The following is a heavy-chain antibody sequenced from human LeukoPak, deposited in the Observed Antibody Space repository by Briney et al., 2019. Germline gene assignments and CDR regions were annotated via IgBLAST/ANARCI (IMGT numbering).Heavy chain of an antibody. CDR2: MNPNSGNT. CDR1: GYTFTSYD. CDR3: ARHPHLTYYYDSSGYY. J-gene: IGHJ4*02. D-gene: IGHD3-22*01. Sequence: GASVKVSCKASGYTFTSYDINWVRQATGQGLEWMGWMNPNSGNTGYAQKFQGRVTMTRNTSISTAYMELSSLRSEDTAVYYCARHPHLTYYYDSSGYYWGQGTLVTVSS. V-gene: IGHV1-8*01.